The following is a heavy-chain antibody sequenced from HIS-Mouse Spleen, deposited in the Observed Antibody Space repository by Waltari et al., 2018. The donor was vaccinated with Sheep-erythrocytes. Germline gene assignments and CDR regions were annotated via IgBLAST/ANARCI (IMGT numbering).Heavy chain of an antibody. CDR3: ARVASGATFDY. J-gene: IGHJ4*02. CDR1: GFTFSRYS. Sequence: EVQLVESGGGLVKPGGSLRLSCAASGFTFSRYSMNWVRQAPGKGLGGVSSIGSISSYIYYADSVKGRFTISRDNAKNSLYLQMNSLRAEDTAVYYCARVASGATFDYWGQGTLVTVSS. V-gene: IGHV3-21*01. CDR2: IGSISSYI. D-gene: IGHD1-26*01.